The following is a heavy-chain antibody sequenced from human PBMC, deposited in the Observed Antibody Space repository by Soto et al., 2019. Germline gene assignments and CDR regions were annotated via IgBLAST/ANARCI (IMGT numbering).Heavy chain of an antibody. CDR2: MYYSGNA. CDR1: GASISRYY. J-gene: IGHJ4*02. CDR3: AREYPVHSAYFDY. D-gene: IGHD1-26*01. Sequence: SETLSLTCTVSGASISRYYWSWIRQSPGKGLEWIGYMYYSGNANYNPSLRSRITISVDTSKNQFSLNLNSVTAADTAVYYCAREYPVHSAYFDYRGQGILVTVSS. V-gene: IGHV4-59*01.